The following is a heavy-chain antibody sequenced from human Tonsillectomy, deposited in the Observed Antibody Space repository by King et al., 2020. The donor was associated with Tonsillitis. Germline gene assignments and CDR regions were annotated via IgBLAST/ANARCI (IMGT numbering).Heavy chain of an antibody. CDR3: ARGSSGWPPGDWFDP. V-gene: IGHV1-46*03. D-gene: IGHD6-19*01. J-gene: IGHJ5*02. CDR1: GYTFTSYY. Sequence: QLVQSGAEVKKPGASVKVSCKASGYTFTSYYMHWVRQAPGQGLEWMGIINPSGGSTSYAQKFQGRVTMTRDTSTSTVYMELSSLRSEDTAVYYCARGSSGWPPGDWFDPWGQGTLVTVSS. CDR2: INPSGGST.